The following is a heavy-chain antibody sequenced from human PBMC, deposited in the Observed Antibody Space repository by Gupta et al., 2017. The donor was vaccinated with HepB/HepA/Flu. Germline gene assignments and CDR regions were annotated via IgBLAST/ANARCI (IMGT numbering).Heavy chain of an antibody. D-gene: IGHD3-10*01. V-gene: IGHV4-34*02. CDR3: SKHDGAGSLDWYDP. CDR1: GGSFNDYY. J-gene: IGHJ5*02. Sequence: QVQIQQWGAGLLKSSETLSLTCAVYGGSFNDYYWSWIRQPPERGLEWIGEISHSGTKNYNPARKSRVTISVDTSKNQFSRKLRSVRAAATAVYYFSKHDGAGSLDWYDPGGHGSMVT. CDR2: ISHSGTK.